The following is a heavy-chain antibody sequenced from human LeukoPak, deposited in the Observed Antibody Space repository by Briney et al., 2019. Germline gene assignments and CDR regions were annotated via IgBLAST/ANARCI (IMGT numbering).Heavy chain of an antibody. D-gene: IGHD6-19*01. Sequence: PSETLSLTCTVSGGSISSSSYYWGWIRQPPGKGLEWIGSIYYSGSTYYNPSLKSRVTISVDTSKNQFSLKLSSVTAADTAVYYCANILRYSSGWWRDWHYYYMDVWGKGTTVTVSS. V-gene: IGHV4-39*07. CDR3: ANILRYSSGWWRDWHYYYMDV. CDR1: GGSISSSSYY. J-gene: IGHJ6*03. CDR2: IYYSGST.